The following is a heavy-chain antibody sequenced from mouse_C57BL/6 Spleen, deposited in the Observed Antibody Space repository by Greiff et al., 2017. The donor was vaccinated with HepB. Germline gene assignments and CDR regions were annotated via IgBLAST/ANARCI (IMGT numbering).Heavy chain of an antibody. CDR3: ASSWGGAMDY. CDR1: GYTFTSSW. V-gene: IGHV1-59*01. Sequence: VQLQQSGAELVRPGTSVKLSCKASGYTFTSSWMHWVKQRPGQGLEWIGVIDPSDSYTNSNQKFKGKATLTVDTSSSTAYMQISSLTSEDSAVYYCASSWGGAMDYWGQGTSVTGSS. J-gene: IGHJ4*01. CDR2: IDPSDSYT. D-gene: IGHD4-1*01.